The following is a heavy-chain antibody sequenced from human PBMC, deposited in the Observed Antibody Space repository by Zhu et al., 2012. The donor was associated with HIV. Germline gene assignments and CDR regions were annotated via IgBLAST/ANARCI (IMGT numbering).Heavy chain of an antibody. Sequence: QVQLQESGPGLVKPSETLSLTCTVSGGSISSSSYYWGWIRQPPGKGLEWIGSIYYSGSTYYNPSLKSRVTISVDTSKNQFSLKLSSVTAADTAVYYCATPFSSSWPYYYYYGMDVWGQGTTVTVSS. CDR3: ATPFSSSWPYYYYYGMDV. D-gene: IGHD6-13*01. CDR2: IYYSGST. CDR1: GGSISSSSYY. V-gene: IGHV4-39*07. J-gene: IGHJ6*02.